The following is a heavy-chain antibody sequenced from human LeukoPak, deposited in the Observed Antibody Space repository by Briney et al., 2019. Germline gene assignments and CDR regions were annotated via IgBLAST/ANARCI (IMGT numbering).Heavy chain of an antibody. CDR2: INDRGGYI. V-gene: IGHV3-23*01. Sequence: GGSLRLSCEASGFTFSMYSMAWVRQAPGKGLEWVSVINDRGGYIQDADSVKGRFTISRENSQNTLFLQMNSLRDEDTAVYYCVKERDRGIEVADDFDYWGQGTLVTVSS. D-gene: IGHD6-19*01. CDR1: GFTFSMYS. J-gene: IGHJ4*02. CDR3: VKERDRGIEVADDFDY.